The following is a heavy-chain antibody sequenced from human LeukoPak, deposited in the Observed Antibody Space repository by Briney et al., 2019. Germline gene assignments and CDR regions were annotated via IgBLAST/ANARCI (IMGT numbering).Heavy chain of an antibody. CDR3: ARVSYSSDAFDI. CDR2: MNPNSGNT. V-gene: IGHV1-8*03. CDR1: GYTFTSYD. D-gene: IGHD6-13*01. J-gene: IGHJ3*02. Sequence: GASVKVSCKASGYTFTSYDINWVRQATGQGLEWMGWMNPNSGNTGYAQKFQGRVTITRNTSISTAYMELSSLRSEDTAVYYCARVSYSSDAFDIWGQGTMVTVSS.